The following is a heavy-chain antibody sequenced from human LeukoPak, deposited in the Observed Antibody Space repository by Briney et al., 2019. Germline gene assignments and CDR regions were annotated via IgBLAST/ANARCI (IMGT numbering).Heavy chain of an antibody. Sequence: SETLSLTCTVSGYSISSGYYWGWIRQPPGKGLEWIGSIYHSGRTFYNPSLKSRVTISVDTSKNQFSLKLSSVTAADTAVYYCARGIPRSHWGQGTLVTVSS. CDR1: GYSISSGYY. CDR2: IYHSGRT. J-gene: IGHJ4*02. D-gene: IGHD2-21*01. CDR3: ARGIPRSH. V-gene: IGHV4-38-2*02.